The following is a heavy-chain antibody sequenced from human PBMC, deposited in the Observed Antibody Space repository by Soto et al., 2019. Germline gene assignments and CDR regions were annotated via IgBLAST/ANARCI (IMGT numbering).Heavy chain of an antibody. CDR3: ARHSVSVSARYFDWLSDYYFDY. CDR1: GGSISSSSYY. Sequence: SETLSLTCTVSGGSISSSSYYWGWIRQPPGKGLEWIGSIYYSGSTYYNPSLKSRVTISVDTSKNQFSLKLSSVTAADTAVYYCARHSVSVSARYFDWLSDYYFDYWGQGTLVTVSS. J-gene: IGHJ4*02. V-gene: IGHV4-39*01. D-gene: IGHD3-9*01. CDR2: IYYSGST.